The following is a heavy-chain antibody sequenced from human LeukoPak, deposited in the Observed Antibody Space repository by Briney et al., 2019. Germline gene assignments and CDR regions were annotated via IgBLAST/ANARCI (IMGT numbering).Heavy chain of an antibody. Sequence: GGSLRLSCAASGFTFSSYSMNWVRQAPGKGLEWASYISSSSSTIYYADSVKGRFTISRDNAKNSLYLQMNSLRAEDTAVYYCATTSGSYYGYFDYWGQGTLVTVSS. CDR1: GFTFSSYS. CDR2: ISSSSSTI. D-gene: IGHD1-26*01. J-gene: IGHJ4*02. CDR3: ATTSGSYYGYFDY. V-gene: IGHV3-48*04.